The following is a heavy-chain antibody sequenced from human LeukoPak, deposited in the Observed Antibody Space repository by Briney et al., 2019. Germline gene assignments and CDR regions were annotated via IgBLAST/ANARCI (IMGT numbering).Heavy chain of an antibody. J-gene: IGHJ4*02. CDR2: NSGSGGST. CDR3: AKDQEGYYYDSSGYFPWDY. V-gene: IGHV3-23*01. Sequence: PGGSLRLSCAASGFTFSSYAMSWVRQAPGKGLECVSANSGSGGSTYYADSVKGRFTISRDNSKNTLYLQMNSLRAEDTAVYYCAKDQEGYYYDSSGYFPWDYWGQGTLVTVSS. CDR1: GFTFSSYA. D-gene: IGHD3-22*01.